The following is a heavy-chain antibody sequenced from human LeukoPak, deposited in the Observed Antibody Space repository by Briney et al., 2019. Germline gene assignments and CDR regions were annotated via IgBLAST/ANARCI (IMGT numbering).Heavy chain of an antibody. Sequence: GGSLRLSCAASGFTFSSYNMNWVRQAPGKGLEWVSSISYSSRARYYADSVKGRFTISRDNFKDSLYLQMDSLRAEDTAVYYCARAYCSSTSCFGWVQGTLVTVSS. J-gene: IGHJ4*02. D-gene: IGHD2-2*01. CDR1: GFTFSSYN. CDR2: ISYSSRAR. CDR3: ARAYCSSTSCFG. V-gene: IGHV3-48*01.